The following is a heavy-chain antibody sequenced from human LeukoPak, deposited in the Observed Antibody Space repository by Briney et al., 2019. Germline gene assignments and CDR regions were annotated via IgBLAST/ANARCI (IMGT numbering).Heavy chain of an antibody. D-gene: IGHD6-19*01. J-gene: IGHJ4*02. CDR2: ISGSGGST. V-gene: IGHV3-23*01. Sequence: GGSLRLSCAASGFTFSSYGMSWVRQTPGKGLEWVSAISGSGGSTYYADSVKGRFTISRDNSKNTLYLQMNSLRAEDTAVYYCARRSGIAVAGAFDYWGQGTLVTVSS. CDR1: GFTFSSYG. CDR3: ARRSGIAVAGAFDY.